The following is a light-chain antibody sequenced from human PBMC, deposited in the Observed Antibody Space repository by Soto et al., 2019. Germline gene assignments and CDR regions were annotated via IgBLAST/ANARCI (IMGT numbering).Light chain of an antibody. J-gene: IGKJ2*01. Sequence: DIQMTQSPSSLSASVGDRVTITCLSSPNIINYLNWYQQKPGKAPKLLIYAASSLPSGVPSRFSGSGSGTDFTLAISTLQPEDFATYYCQPRYSTPPYTCGQGTNLEIK. CDR3: QPRYSTPPYT. V-gene: IGKV1-39*01. CDR2: AAS. CDR1: PNIINY.